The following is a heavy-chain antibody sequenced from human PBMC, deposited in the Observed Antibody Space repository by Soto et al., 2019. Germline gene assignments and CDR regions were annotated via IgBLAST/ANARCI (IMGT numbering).Heavy chain of an antibody. CDR3: ARARPVYDSIPYAFDI. CDR2: IYYSGST. J-gene: IGHJ3*02. CDR1: GGSISSYY. Sequence: PSETLSLTCTVSGGSISSYYWSWIRQPPGKGLEWIGYIYYSGSTNYNPSLKSRVTISVDTSKNQFSLKLSSVTAADTAVYYCARARPVYDSIPYAFDIWGQATMVTVS. D-gene: IGHD3-22*01. V-gene: IGHV4-59*01.